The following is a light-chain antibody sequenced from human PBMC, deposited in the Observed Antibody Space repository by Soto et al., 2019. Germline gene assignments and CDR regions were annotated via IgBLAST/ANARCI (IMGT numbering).Light chain of an antibody. CDR3: QQYNNWPWT. Sequence: EIVLTQSPGTLSLSPGERASLSCRASQGVSGSYLAWFQQKPGQAPRLLIYGASTRATGFPARFSGSGSGTDFTLTISSLQSEDFAVYYCQQYNNWPWTFGQGTKVDIK. CDR1: QGVSGSY. V-gene: IGKV3-15*01. CDR2: GAS. J-gene: IGKJ1*01.